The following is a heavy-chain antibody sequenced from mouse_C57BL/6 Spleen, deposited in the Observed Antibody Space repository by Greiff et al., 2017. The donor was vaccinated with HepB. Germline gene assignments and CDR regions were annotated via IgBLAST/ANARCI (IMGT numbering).Heavy chain of an antibody. CDR1: GYSITSGYY. V-gene: IGHV3-6*01. CDR3: AREFYYGSSYGYAMDY. J-gene: IGHJ4*01. CDR2: ISYDGSN. Sequence: EVKLVESGPGLVKPSQSLSLTCSVTGYSITSGYYWNWIRQFPGNKLEWMGYISYDGSNNYNPSLKNRISITRDTSKNQFFLKLNSVTTEDTATYYCAREFYYGSSYGYAMDYWGQGTSVTVSS. D-gene: IGHD1-1*01.